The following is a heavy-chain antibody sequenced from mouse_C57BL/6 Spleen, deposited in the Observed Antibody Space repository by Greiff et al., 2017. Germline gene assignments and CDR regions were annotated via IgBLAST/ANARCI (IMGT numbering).Heavy chain of an antibody. V-gene: IGHV1-26*01. Sequence: EVQLQQSGPELVKPGASVKISCKASGYTFTDYYMHWVKQSHGQSLEWIGDINPNNGGTSYNQKFKGKATLTVDKSSSTAYMELRSLTSEDSAVYYCARYGNYVFDYWGQGTTLTVTA. CDR2: INPNNGGT. CDR1: GYTFTDYY. D-gene: IGHD2-1*01. J-gene: IGHJ2*01. CDR3: ARYGNYVFDY.